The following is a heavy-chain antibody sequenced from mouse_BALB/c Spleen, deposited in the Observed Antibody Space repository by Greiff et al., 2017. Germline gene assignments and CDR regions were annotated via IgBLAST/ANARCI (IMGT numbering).Heavy chain of an antibody. CDR2: IYPGNSDT. CDR1: GYTFTSYW. V-gene: IGHV1-5*01. D-gene: IGHD3-2*01. CDR3: TMDSSGYGFAY. Sequence: VQLQQSGTVLARPGASVKMSCKASGYTFTSYWMHWVKQRPGQGLEWIGAIYPGNSDTSYNQKFKGKAKLTAVTSTSTSYMELSSLTNEDSAVYYCTMDSSGYGFAYWGQGTLVTVSA. J-gene: IGHJ3*01.